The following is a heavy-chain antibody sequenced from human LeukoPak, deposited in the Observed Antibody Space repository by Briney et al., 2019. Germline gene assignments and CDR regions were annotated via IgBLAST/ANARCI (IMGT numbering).Heavy chain of an antibody. D-gene: IGHD6-13*01. CDR2: ISSSGSTI. CDR1: GFTFSSYE. Sequence: PGGSLRLSCAASGFTFSSYEMNWVRQAPGKGLEWVSYISSSGSTIYYADSVKGRFTISRDNAKNSLYLQMNSLRAEDTAVYYCAREISSWYRTEGRFDPWGQGTLVTVSS. J-gene: IGHJ5*02. CDR3: AREISSWYRTEGRFDP. V-gene: IGHV3-48*03.